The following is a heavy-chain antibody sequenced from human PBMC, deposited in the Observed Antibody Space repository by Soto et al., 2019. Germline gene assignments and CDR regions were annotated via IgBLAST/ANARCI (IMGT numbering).Heavy chain of an antibody. J-gene: IGHJ4*02. V-gene: IGHV3-53*01. CDR2: IYSAGNT. CDR1: GFSVSSNY. Sequence: PGGSLRLSCAASGFSVSSNYMNWVRQAPGKGLEWISVIYSAGNTYYADSMKGRFTISRDNSKNTVYLQMNSLRAEDTAIYYCARDNSSGWYYFDIWGQGTQVTVSS. D-gene: IGHD6-19*01. CDR3: ARDNSSGWYYFDI.